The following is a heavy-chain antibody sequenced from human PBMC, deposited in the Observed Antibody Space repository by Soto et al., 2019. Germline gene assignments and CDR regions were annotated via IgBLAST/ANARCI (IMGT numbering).Heavy chain of an antibody. CDR2: INPSGGST. D-gene: IGHD2-2*02. V-gene: IGHV1-46*01. CDR1: GYTFTSYY. CDR3: ARSFRIVVVPAAIVGVDY. Sequence: AASVKVSCKASGYTFTSYYMHWVRQAPGQGLEWMGIINPSGGSTSYAQKFQGRVTMTSDTSTSTVYMELSSLRSEDTAVYYCARSFRIVVVPAAIVGVDYWGQGTLVTVSS. J-gene: IGHJ4*02.